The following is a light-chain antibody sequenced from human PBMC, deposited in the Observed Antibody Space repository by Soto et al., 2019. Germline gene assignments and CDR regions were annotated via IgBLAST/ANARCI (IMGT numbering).Light chain of an antibody. CDR1: SSDVGGYNY. J-gene: IGLJ1*01. V-gene: IGLV2-14*01. Sequence: QSALTQPASVSGSPGQSSTLSCTGTSSDVGGYNYVSWYQQHPGKAPKLMIYDVSNRPSGVSNRFSGSKSGNTASLTISGLQAEYEADYYCSSYTSSSTYVFGTGTKLTVL. CDR3: SSYTSSSTYV. CDR2: DVS.